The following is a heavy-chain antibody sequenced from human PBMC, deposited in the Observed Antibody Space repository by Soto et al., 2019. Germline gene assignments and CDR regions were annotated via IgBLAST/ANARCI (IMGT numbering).Heavy chain of an antibody. CDR2: ISGSGGST. J-gene: IGHJ4*02. D-gene: IGHD2-2*01. Sequence: LRLSCAASGFTFSSCAMSWVRQAPGKGLEWVSAISGSGGSTYYADSVKGRFTISRDNSKNTLYLQMNSLRAEDTAVYYCAKDGVVVPAATAPFDYWGQGTLVTVSS. V-gene: IGHV3-23*01. CDR1: GFTFSSCA. CDR3: AKDGVVVPAATAPFDY.